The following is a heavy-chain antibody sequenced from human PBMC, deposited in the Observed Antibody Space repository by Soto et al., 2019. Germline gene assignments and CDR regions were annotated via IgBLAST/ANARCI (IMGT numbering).Heavy chain of an antibody. V-gene: IGHV3-21*01. J-gene: IGHJ6*02. CDR2: ISDSSSYI. Sequence: ETGGSLRLSCAASGFTFSTYSMNWVRQAPGKGLEWVSSISDSSSYIYYADSVKGRFTISRDNAKNSLYLQMNSLRAEDTAVYYCARYDSSGYYWPYYYYGMDVWGQGTTVTVSS. D-gene: IGHD3-22*01. CDR1: GFTFSTYS. CDR3: ARYDSSGYYWPYYYYGMDV.